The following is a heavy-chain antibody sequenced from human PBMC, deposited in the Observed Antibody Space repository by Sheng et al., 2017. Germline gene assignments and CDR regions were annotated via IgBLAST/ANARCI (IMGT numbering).Heavy chain of an antibody. CDR2: VTDNGEKT. CDR1: GFIFSNYA. Sequence: EVQLVESGGGLVQPGGSLRLSCAASGFIFSNYAMSWVRQAPGKGLEWVSGVTDNGEKTYYADSVKGRFTISRDNSKNTLYLQMNSLRDEDTAFYYCAKCNTNWPFDYWGQGTLVTVSS. J-gene: IGHJ4*02. V-gene: IGHV3-23*04. CDR3: AKCNTNWPFDY. D-gene: IGHD1-1*01.